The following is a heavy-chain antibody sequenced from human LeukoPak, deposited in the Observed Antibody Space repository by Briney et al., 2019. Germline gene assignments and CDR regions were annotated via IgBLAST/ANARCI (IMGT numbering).Heavy chain of an antibody. Sequence: GGSLRLSCTASGLLFGDYAMTWVRQAPGKGPEWVGFIRSKPYGGTAEYAESVKGRFTISRDDSKTIAYLDMNGLKTEDSAVYHCTVQVIPSDKWFDPWGQGTPVTVSS. J-gene: IGHJ5*02. V-gene: IGHV3-49*04. D-gene: IGHD2-21*01. CDR2: IRSKPYGGTA. CDR1: GLLFGDYA. CDR3: TVQVIPSDKWFDP.